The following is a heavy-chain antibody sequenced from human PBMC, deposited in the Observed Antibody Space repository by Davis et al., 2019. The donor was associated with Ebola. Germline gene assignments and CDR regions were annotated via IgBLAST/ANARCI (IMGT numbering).Heavy chain of an antibody. CDR2: VSYSGRT. J-gene: IGHJ4*02. CDR3: ARQDFRFSGYPFDY. D-gene: IGHD3-22*01. V-gene: IGHV4-39*01. Sequence: MPSETLSLTCTVSGGSISSNTYYWGWIRQPPGKGLEWIGTVSYSGRTFYNPSLKSRVTMSVDTSKNQFSVKLNSVTAADTAVYFCARQDFRFSGYPFDYWGQGTLVTVSS. CDR1: GGSISSNTYY.